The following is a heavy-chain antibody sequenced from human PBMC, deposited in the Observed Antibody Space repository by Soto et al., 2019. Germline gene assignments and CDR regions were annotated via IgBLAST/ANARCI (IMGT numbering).Heavy chain of an antibody. CDR2: ISSSSSYI. CDR1: GFTFSSYG. Sequence: GGSLRLSCAASGFTFSSYGMNWVRQAPGKGLEWVSSISSSSSYIYYADSVKGRFTISRDNAKNSLYLQMNSLRAEDTAVYYCARALRSSSSGFYYYYYGMDVWGQGTTVTVSS. D-gene: IGHD6-6*01. J-gene: IGHJ6*02. V-gene: IGHV3-21*01. CDR3: ARALRSSSSGFYYYYYGMDV.